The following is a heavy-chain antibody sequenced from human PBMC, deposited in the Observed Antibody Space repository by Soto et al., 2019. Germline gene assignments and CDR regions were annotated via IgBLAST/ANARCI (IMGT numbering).Heavy chain of an antibody. V-gene: IGHV3-48*03. D-gene: IGHD2-2*01. CDR2: ISSSGSTI. CDR3: ARDIYCSSTSCRLEVAFDI. J-gene: IGHJ3*02. Sequence: EVQLVESGGGLVQPGGSLRLSCAASGFTFSSYEMNWVRQAPGKGLEWVSYISSSGSTIYYADSVKGRFTISRDNAKNSLYLKMNSLRAEDTAVYYCARDIYCSSTSCRLEVAFDIWGQGTMVTVSS. CDR1: GFTFSSYE.